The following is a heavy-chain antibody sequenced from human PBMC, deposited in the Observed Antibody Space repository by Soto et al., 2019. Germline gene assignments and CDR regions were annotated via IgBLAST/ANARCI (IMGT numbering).Heavy chain of an antibody. CDR1: GYTFTSYD. J-gene: IGHJ4*02. CDR3: ARDCSSTSCYDY. Sequence: ASVKVSCKASGYTFTSYDINWVRQATGQGLEWMGWMNPNSGNTGYAQKFQGWVTMTRDTSISTAYMELSRLRSDDTAVYYCARDCSSTSCYDYWGQGTLVTVSS. D-gene: IGHD2-2*01. CDR2: MNPNSGNT. V-gene: IGHV1-8*01.